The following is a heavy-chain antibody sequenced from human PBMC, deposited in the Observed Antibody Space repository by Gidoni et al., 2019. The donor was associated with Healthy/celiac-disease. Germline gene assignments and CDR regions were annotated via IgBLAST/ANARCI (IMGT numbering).Heavy chain of an antibody. CDR2: INHSGST. CDR3: TRGYCSSTSCYWRIAVAGSPNWFDP. J-gene: IGHJ5*02. V-gene: IGHV4-34*01. CDR1: GGSFSGYY. Sequence: QVQLQQWGAGLLKPSETLSLTCAVSGGSFSGYYWSWIRQPPGKGLEWIGEINHSGSTNYNPSLKSRVTISVDTSKNQFSLKLSSVTAADTAVYYCTRGYCSSTSCYWRIAVAGSPNWFDPWGQGTLVTVSS. D-gene: IGHD2-2*01.